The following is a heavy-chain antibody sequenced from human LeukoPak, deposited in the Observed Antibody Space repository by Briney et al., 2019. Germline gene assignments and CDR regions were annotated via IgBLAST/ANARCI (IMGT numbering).Heavy chain of an antibody. V-gene: IGHV4-34*01. D-gene: IGHD3-3*01. Sequence: SETLSLTCAVSGGSFSGYYWSWIRQPPGKGLEWIGEINHSGSTNYNPSHKSWFSKSVDTSKTQLSLKLSSGPAADTAVYYCARGLLPDFWSGFYTRRYYYYYMDVWGKGTTVTVSS. J-gene: IGHJ6*03. CDR3: ARGLLPDFWSGFYTRRYYYYYMDV. CDR2: INHSGST. CDR1: GGSFSGYY.